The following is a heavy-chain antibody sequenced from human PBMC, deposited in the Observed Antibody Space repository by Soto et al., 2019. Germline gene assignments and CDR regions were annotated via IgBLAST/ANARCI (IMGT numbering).Heavy chain of an antibody. J-gene: IGHJ6*02. D-gene: IGHD6-13*01. V-gene: IGHV4-4*07. CDR1: GGSISSYY. CDR3: ARAGIAAAGPSNYGMDV. CDR2: IYTSGST. Sequence: SETLSLTCTVSGGSISSYYWSWIRQPAGKGLEWIGRIYTSGSTNYNPSLKSRVTMSVDTSKNKFSLKLSSVTAADTAVYYCARAGIAAAGPSNYGMDVWGQGTTVTVSS.